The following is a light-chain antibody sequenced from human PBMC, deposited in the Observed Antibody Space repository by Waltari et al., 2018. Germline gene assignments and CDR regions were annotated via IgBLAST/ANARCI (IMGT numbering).Light chain of an antibody. J-gene: IGKJ4*01. CDR1: QSVRSY. Sequence: EIVLTQSPATLSLSPGERATLSCRASQSVRSYLAWYQQKLGQAPRLLIYDASNRATGIPARFSGSGSGTDFTLTISSLEPEDFAVYYCQQRSDWPLTLGGGTKVEIK. CDR3: QQRSDWPLT. CDR2: DAS. V-gene: IGKV3-11*01.